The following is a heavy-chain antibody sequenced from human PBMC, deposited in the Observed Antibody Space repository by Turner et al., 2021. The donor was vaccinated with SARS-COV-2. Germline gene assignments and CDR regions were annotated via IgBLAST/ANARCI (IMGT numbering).Heavy chain of an antibody. V-gene: IGHV4-59*08. J-gene: IGHJ5*02. CDR2: IYYIVST. CDR3: ARHYYDSSGYPPFRWFDP. Sequence: QVQLQESGPGLVKPSETLSLTCTVSGASISSYYWSWIRQPPGKGLEWIGYIYYIVSTNYNPSLKSRVTISVDTSKNQFSLKMSSVTAADTAVYYCARHYYDSSGYPPFRWFDPRGQGTLVTVSS. CDR1: GASISSYY. D-gene: IGHD3-22*01.